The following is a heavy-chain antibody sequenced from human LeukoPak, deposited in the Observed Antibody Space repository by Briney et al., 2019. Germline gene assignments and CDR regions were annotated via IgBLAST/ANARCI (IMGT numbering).Heavy chain of an antibody. D-gene: IGHD7-27*01. V-gene: IGHV6-1*01. CDR3: ARDRLGMGY. J-gene: IGHJ4*02. CDR1: GDSVSSNIAA. CDR2: TYYRSTWLN. Sequence: SQTLSLTCAISGDSVSSNIAAWNWIRQSPSRGLEWLGRTYYRSTWLNDYAPSVRGRITVSPDTSKNQFSLQLNSVTPEDTAVYYCARDRLGMGYWGQGTPVTVSS.